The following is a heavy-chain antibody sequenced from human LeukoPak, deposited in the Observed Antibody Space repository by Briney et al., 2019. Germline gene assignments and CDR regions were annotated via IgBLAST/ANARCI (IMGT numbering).Heavy chain of an antibody. CDR1: GYTFTSYG. D-gene: IGHD3-22*01. V-gene: IGHV1-18*01. J-gene: IGHJ3*02. CDR2: ISAYNGNT. CDR3: ARGGYYDSSALSDAFDI. Sequence: ASVKVSCKASGYTFTSYGISWVRQAPGQGLEWMGWISAYNGNTNYAQKLQGRVTMTTDTSTSTAYMELRSLRSDDTAVYYCARGGYYDSSALSDAFDIWGQGTMVTVSS.